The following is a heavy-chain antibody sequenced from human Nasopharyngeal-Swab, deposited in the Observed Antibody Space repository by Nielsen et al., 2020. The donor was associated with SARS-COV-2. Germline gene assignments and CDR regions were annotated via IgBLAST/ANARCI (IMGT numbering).Heavy chain of an antibody. CDR1: GGSFSAYY. CDR3: ATINTSSPPNYYYYMDV. CDR2: INHSGST. Sequence: SETLSLTCGVYGGSFSAYYWGWIRQPPGKGLEWIAEINHSGSTNYNPSLKSRVTLSVDTSMNQFSLELTSVTAADTAVYYCATINTSSPPNYYYYMDVWGKGTTVTVSS. J-gene: IGHJ6*03. D-gene: IGHD6-6*01. V-gene: IGHV4-34*01.